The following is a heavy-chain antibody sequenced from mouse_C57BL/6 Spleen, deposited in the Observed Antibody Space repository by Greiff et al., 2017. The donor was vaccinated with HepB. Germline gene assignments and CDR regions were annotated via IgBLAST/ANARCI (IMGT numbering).Heavy chain of an antibody. D-gene: IGHD1-1*01. V-gene: IGHV1-81*01. Sequence: QVQLQQSGAELARPGASVKLSCKASGYTFTSYGISWVKQRTGQGLEWIGEIYPRSGNTYYNEKFKGKATLTADKSSSTAYMELRSLTSEDSAVYFWARYFITTVVAHYAMDYWGQGTSVTVSS. CDR1: GYTFTSYG. CDR3: ARYFITTVVAHYAMDY. CDR2: IYPRSGNT. J-gene: IGHJ4*01.